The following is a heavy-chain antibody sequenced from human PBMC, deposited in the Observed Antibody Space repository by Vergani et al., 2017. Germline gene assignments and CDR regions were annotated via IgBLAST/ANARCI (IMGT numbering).Heavy chain of an antibody. Sequence: QVQLVESGGGVVQPGRSLRLSCAASGFTFSSYGMHWVRQAPGKGLEWVAVIWYDGSNKYYADSVKGRFTISRDNSKNTLYLQMNSLRAEDTAVYYCAKDQVYSRQWLARRGYFDYWGQGTLVTVSS. CDR3: AKDQVYSRQWLARRGYFDY. D-gene: IGHD6-19*01. CDR2: IWYDGSNK. J-gene: IGHJ4*02. CDR1: GFTFSSYG. V-gene: IGHV3-33*06.